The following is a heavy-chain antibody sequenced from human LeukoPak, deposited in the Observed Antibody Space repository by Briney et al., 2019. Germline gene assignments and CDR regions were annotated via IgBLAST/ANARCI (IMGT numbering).Heavy chain of an antibody. J-gene: IGHJ4*02. CDR1: GFTFSSYS. CDR3: ARGSYGDYYFDY. D-gene: IGHD1-26*01. Sequence: GGSLRLSCAASGFTFSSYSMNWVRQAPGKGLAWVSSITSSSSYIYYADSVKGRFTISRDNAKNSLYLQMNSLRAEDTAVYYCARGSYGDYYFDYWGQGTLVTVSS. CDR2: ITSSSSYI. V-gene: IGHV3-21*01.